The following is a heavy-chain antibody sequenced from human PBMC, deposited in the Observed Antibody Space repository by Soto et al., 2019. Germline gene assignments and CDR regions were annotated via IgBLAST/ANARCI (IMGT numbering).Heavy chain of an antibody. CDR2: ISAYNGNT. Sequence: GASVKVSCKASGYTFTSYGISWVRQAPGQGLEWMGWISAYNGNTNYAQKLQGRVTMTTDTSTSTAYMELRSLRSDDTAVYYCARDLSRYYYDSSGYYQQRGFFDYWGQGTLVTVSS. CDR3: ARDLSRYYYDSSGYYQQRGFFDY. J-gene: IGHJ4*02. CDR1: GYTFTSYG. V-gene: IGHV1-18*01. D-gene: IGHD3-22*01.